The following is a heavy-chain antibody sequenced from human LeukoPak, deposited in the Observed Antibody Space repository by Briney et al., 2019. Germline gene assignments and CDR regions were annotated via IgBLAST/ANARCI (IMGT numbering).Heavy chain of an antibody. D-gene: IGHD3-10*01. CDR2: FDPEDGET. CDR1: GYTLTELS. CDR3: ARVRSFGEFTSYGMDV. Sequence: ASVKVSCKVSGYTLTELSMHWVRQAPGKGLEWMGGFDPEDGETIYAQKFQGRVTMTRDTSTSTVYMELSSLRSEDTAVYYCARVRSFGEFTSYGMDVWGQGTTVTVSS. V-gene: IGHV1-24*01. J-gene: IGHJ6*02.